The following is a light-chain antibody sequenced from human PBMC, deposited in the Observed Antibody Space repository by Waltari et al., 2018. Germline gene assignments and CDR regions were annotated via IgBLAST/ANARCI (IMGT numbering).Light chain of an antibody. V-gene: IGKV3-20*01. CDR3: QHYLRLPVT. Sequence: EIVLTQSPGTLSLSLGERATVSCRTSQSVSRSLAWYQQKPGQAPMLLIYGASTRATGIPDRFSGSGSGTDFSLTISRLEPDDFAVYYCQHYLRLPVTFGQGTTVEF. CDR1: QSVSRS. CDR2: GAS. J-gene: IGKJ1*01.